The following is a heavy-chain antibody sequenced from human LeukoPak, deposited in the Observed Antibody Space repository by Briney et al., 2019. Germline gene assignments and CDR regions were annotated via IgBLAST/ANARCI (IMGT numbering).Heavy chain of an antibody. CDR3: ARDRTDYDFWSGLNWFDP. Sequence: SETLSLTRTVSGGSISSYYWSWIRQPAGKGLEWIGRIYTSGSTNYNPSLKSRVTMSVDTSKNQFSLKLSSVTAADTAVYYCARDRTDYDFWSGLNWFDPWGQGTLVTVSS. V-gene: IGHV4-4*07. D-gene: IGHD3-3*01. CDR1: GGSISSYY. CDR2: IYTSGST. J-gene: IGHJ5*02.